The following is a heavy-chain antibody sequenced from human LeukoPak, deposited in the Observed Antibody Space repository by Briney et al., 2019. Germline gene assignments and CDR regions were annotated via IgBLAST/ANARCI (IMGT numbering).Heavy chain of an antibody. CDR3: ARARRDGYKTVSRYYYYMDV. J-gene: IGHJ6*03. Sequence: SETLSLTCTVSGGSISSYYWSWIRQPPGKGLEWIGYIYYSGSTNYNPSLKSRVTISVDTSKNQFSLKLRSVTAAETAVYYCARARRDGYKTVSRYYYYMDVWGKGTTVTVSS. CDR2: IYYSGST. CDR1: GGSISSYY. V-gene: IGHV4-59*01. D-gene: IGHD5-24*01.